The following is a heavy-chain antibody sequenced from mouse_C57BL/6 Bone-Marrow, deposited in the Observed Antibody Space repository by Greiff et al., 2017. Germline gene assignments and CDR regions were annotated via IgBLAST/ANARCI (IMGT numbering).Heavy chain of an antibody. Sequence: VQLQQPGAGLVRPGSSVKLSCKASGYTFTSYWMHWVKQRPIQGLEWIGNIDPSDSETHYNQKFKDKATLTVDKSSSTAYMQLSSLTSEDAAVYYCARYVNDYAMDYWGQGTSVTVSS. J-gene: IGHJ4*01. V-gene: IGHV1-52*01. CDR1: GYTFTSYW. CDR2: IDPSDSET. CDR3: ARYVNDYAMDY.